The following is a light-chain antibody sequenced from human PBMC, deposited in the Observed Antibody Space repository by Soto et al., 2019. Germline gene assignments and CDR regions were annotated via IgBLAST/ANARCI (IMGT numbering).Light chain of an antibody. CDR1: QGISSY. CDR3: QQLNSYPLT. V-gene: IGKV1-9*01. CDR2: AAS. J-gene: IGKJ4*01. Sequence: DIQLTQCPSCLSASVLDRFTIAFRASQGISSYLAWYQQKPGKAPKLLIYAASTLQSGVPSRFSGSGSGTEFTLTISSLQPEDFATYYCQQLNSYPLTFGGGTKVDIK.